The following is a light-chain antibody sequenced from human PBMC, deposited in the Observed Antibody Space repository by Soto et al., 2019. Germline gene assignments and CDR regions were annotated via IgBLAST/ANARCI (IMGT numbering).Light chain of an antibody. CDR1: QSVSSSY. J-gene: IGKJ2*01. CDR2: GAS. V-gene: IGKV3-20*01. Sequence: EIVLTQSPGTLSLSPGERATLSCRASQSVSSSYLAWYQQKPGQAPRLLIYGASSRATGIPDRFSGSGSGTDFTLTISRLEPEDLAVYYCQQYGSPPAYTFGQGTKLEIK. CDR3: QQYGSPPAYT.